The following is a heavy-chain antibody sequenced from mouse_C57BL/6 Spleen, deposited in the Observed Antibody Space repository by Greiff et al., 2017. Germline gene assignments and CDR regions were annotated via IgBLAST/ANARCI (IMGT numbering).Heavy chain of an antibody. Sequence: VQLKESGPGLVKPSQSLSLTCSVTGYSITSGYYWNWIRQFPGNKLEWMGYISYDGSNNYNPSLKNRISITRDTSKNQFFLKLNSVTTEDTATYYCARDGSYGTPAWFAYWGQGTLVTVSA. CDR3: ARDGSYGTPAWFAY. CDR2: ISYDGSN. D-gene: IGHD1-1*01. V-gene: IGHV3-6*01. J-gene: IGHJ3*01. CDR1: GYSITSGYY.